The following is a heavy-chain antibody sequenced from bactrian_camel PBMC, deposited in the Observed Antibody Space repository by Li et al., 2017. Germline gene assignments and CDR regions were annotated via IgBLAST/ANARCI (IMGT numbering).Heavy chain of an antibody. Sequence: VQLVESGGGSVQAGGSLRLSCAASGDTDNGYTMAWFRQSPGKEREGVAAIDDDGTPTYADAVKGRFTISRDNAKSTLYLQMNSLKPEDTAVYYCATWWSVGFWGQGTQVTVS. CDR3: ATWWSVGF. CDR2: IDDDGTP. V-gene: IGHV3S57*01. CDR1: GDTDNGYT. D-gene: IGHD7*01. J-gene: IGHJ6*01.